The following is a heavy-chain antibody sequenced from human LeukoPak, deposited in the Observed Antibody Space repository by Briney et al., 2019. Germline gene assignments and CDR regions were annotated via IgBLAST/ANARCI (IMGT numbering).Heavy chain of an antibody. Sequence: PGGSLRLSCAASGFTFSSYAMNWVRQAPGKGLEWVSGISGSGGNTYYSDSVKGRFTISRDNSKNTLYLQMNSLRAEDTAVYFYATPRGYSYGQFDYWGQGTLVTVSS. J-gene: IGHJ4*02. V-gene: IGHV3-23*01. D-gene: IGHD5-18*01. CDR2: ISGSGGNT. CDR3: ATPRGYSYGQFDY. CDR1: GFTFSSYA.